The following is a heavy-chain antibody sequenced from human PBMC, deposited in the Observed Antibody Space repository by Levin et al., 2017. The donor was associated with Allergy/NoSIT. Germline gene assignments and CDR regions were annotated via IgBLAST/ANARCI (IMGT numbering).Heavy chain of an antibody. CDR3: ARDALGWYFDL. Sequence: PGGSLRLSCAASGFTFSSYEMNWVRQAPGKGLEWVSYISSSGSTIYYADSVKGRFTISRDNAKNSLYLQMNSLRAEDTAVYYCARDALGWYFDLWGRGTLVTVSS. CDR2: ISSSGSTI. D-gene: IGHD3-16*01. V-gene: IGHV3-48*03. CDR1: GFTFSSYE. J-gene: IGHJ2*01.